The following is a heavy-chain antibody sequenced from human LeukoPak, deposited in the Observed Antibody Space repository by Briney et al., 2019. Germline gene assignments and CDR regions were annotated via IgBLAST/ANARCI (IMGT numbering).Heavy chain of an antibody. Sequence: GGSLRLSCAVSGFTVSSNYMSWVRQAPGKGLEWVSVIYTGGSTYSADSVKGRFTISRDNSKSTLYLQMNSLRAEDTAVYYCARVRCSSTSCYADYWGQGTLVTVSS. V-gene: IGHV3-53*01. D-gene: IGHD2-2*01. J-gene: IGHJ4*02. CDR2: IYTGGST. CDR1: GFTVSSNY. CDR3: ARVRCSSTSCYADY.